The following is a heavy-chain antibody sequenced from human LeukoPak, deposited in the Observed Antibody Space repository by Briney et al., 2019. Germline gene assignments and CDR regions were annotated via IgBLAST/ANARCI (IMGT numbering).Heavy chain of an antibody. Sequence: GGSLRLSCVASGSTFRNYAVTWVRQAPGKGLEWVSSITGSGDTRRYADSVNGRSTISTHNSVDTLYLQMNSLSAEDTAIYYCGKDPNGDYIGAFDFWGRGTMVTVSS. V-gene: IGHV3-23*01. J-gene: IGHJ3*01. CDR3: GKDPNGDYIGAFDF. D-gene: IGHD4-17*01. CDR1: GSTFRNYA. CDR2: ITGSGDTR.